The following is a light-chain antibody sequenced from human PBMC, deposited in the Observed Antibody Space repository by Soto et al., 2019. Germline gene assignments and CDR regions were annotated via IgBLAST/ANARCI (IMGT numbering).Light chain of an antibody. V-gene: IGLV2-14*01. CDR1: SSDVGGYNY. CDR3: SSYTSSRAYV. CDR2: EVS. J-gene: IGLJ1*01. Sequence: QSVQTQPASLSLSPGQSITISCTGTSSDVGGYNYVSWYQQQSGKAPKLMIHEVSNRPSGVSNRFSGSKSGNTASLTISGLQAEDEADYYCSSYTSSRAYVFGIGTKVTVL.